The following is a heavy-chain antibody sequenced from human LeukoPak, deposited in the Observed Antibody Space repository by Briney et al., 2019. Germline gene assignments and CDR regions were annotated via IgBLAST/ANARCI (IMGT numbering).Heavy chain of an antibody. CDR2: IYSDNT. Sequence: GGSLRLSCTVSGFTISSNSMIWVRQAPGKGLDWVSFIYSDNTHYSDSVKGRFTISRDNSKNTLYLQMNSLRAEDTAVYYCARRAGAYSHPYDYWGQGTLVTVSS. D-gene: IGHD4/OR15-4a*01. J-gene: IGHJ4*02. CDR3: ARRAGAYSHPYDY. CDR1: GFTISSNS. V-gene: IGHV3-53*01.